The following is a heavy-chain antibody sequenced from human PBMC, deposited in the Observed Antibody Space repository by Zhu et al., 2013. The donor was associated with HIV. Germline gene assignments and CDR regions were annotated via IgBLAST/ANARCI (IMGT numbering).Heavy chain of an antibody. D-gene: IGHD3-22*01. CDR3: ARELGTNYYDSSGYEGGLDY. J-gene: IGHJ4*02. Sequence: QVQLVQSGAEVKKPGSSVKVSCKASGGTFSSYAISWVRQAPGQGLEWMGGIIPIFGTANYAQKFQGRVTITADKSTSTAYMELSSLRSEDTAVYYCARELGTNYYDSSGYEGGLDYWGQGTLVTVSS. CDR1: GGTFSSYA. CDR2: IIPIFGTA. V-gene: IGHV1-69*06.